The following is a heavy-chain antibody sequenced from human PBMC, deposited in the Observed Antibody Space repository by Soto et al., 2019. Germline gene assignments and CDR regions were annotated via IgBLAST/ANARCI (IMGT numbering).Heavy chain of an antibody. D-gene: IGHD5-12*01. CDR1: GYTFTSYA. V-gene: IGHV1-3*01. J-gene: IGHJ3*02. CDR2: INAGNGNT. Sequence: ASVKVSCKASGYTFTSYAMHWVRQAPGQRLEWMGWINAGNGNTKYSQKFQGRVTITRDTSASTAYMELSSLRSEDTAVYYCAAAKRRYSGYEFYAFDIWGQGTTVTVSS. CDR3: AAAKRRYSGYEFYAFDI.